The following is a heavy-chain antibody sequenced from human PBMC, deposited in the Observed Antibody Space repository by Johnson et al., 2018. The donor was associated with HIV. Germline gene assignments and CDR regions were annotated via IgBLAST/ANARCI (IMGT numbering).Heavy chain of an antibody. CDR2: IKQDGSEK. Sequence: VQLVESGGGLVQPGGSLRLSCAASGFTFSRYWMSWVRQAPGKGLEWVANIKQDGSEKYYVDTVKVLFTISRDTSKNTLYLQMNSLRDEDTAVYYCATPQGWSTLDAFDIWGQGTMVTVSS. J-gene: IGHJ3*02. CDR3: ATPQGWSTLDAFDI. D-gene: IGHD2-15*01. V-gene: IGHV3-7*02. CDR1: GFTFSRYW.